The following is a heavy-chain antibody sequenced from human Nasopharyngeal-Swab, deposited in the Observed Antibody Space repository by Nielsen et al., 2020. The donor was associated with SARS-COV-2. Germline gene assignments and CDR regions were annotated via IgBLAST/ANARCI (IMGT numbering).Heavy chain of an antibody. CDR3: AKIIVVVVAAHRHYGMDV. CDR2: ISGSGGST. Sequence: GGSLRLSCAASGFTFSSYWISWVRQAPGKGLEWVSAISGSGGSTYSADSVKGRFTISRDNSKNTLYLQMNSLRAEDTAVYYCAKIIVVVVAAHRHYGMDVWGQGTTVTVSS. V-gene: IGHV3-23*01. J-gene: IGHJ6*02. D-gene: IGHD2-15*01. CDR1: GFTFSSYW.